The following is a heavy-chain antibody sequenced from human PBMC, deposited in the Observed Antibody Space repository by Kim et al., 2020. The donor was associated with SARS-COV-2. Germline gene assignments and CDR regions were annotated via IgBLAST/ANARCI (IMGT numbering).Heavy chain of an antibody. V-gene: IGHV4-59*01. CDR2: SH. J-gene: IGHJ4*02. Sequence: SHNYNHSLRSRVNISLDRSKNQFSLKVNSVTAADTAIYYCARDFWGSLDYWGQGILVAVSS. D-gene: IGHD3-16*01. CDR3: ARDFWGSLDY.